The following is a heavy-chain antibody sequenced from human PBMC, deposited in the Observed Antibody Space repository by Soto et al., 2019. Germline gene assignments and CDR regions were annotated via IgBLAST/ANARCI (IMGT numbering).Heavy chain of an antibody. V-gene: IGHV4-34*01. D-gene: IGHD3-16*02. CDR1: GGSFSGYY. J-gene: IGHJ6*02. Sequence: SETLSLTCAVYGGSFSGYYWSWIRQPPGKGLEWIGEINHSGSTNYNPSLKSRVTISVDTSKNQFSLKLSSVTAADTAVYYCARGSNYRALLYGMDVWGQGTTVTVSS. CDR2: INHSGST. CDR3: ARGSNYRALLYGMDV.